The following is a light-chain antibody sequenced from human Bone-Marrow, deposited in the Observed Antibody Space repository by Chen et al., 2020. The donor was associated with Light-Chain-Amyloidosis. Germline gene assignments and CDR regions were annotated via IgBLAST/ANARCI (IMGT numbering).Light chain of an antibody. CDR1: DLPTKY. J-gene: IGLJ2*01. Sequence: SYELTQPPSVSVSPGQTARITCSGDDLPTKYAYWYQQKPGQAPVLVIHRDTERPSGTSESVGGCDSGTTSTLTISGVQADDEADYHCQSADSSGTYEVIFGGGTKLTVL. V-gene: IGLV3-25*03. CDR2: RDT. CDR3: QSADSSGTYEVI.